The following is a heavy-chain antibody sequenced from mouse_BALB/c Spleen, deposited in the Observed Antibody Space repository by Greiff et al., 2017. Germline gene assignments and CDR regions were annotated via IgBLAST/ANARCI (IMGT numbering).Heavy chain of an antibody. CDR1: GFNIKDTY. CDR3: ARKVRQWYFDV. CDR2: IDPANGNT. Sequence: VQLQQSGAELVKPGASVKLSCTASGFNIKDTYMHWVKQRPEQGLEWIGRIDPANGNTKYDPKFQGKATITADTSSNTAYLQLSSLTSEDTAVYYCARKVRQWYFDVWGAGTTVTVSS. D-gene: IGHD2-14*01. V-gene: IGHV14-3*02. J-gene: IGHJ1*01.